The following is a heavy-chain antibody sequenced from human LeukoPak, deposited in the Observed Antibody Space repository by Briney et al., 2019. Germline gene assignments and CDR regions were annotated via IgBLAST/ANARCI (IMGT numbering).Heavy chain of an antibody. V-gene: IGHV3-64*01. D-gene: IGHD3-10*01. CDR2: ISSNGGST. J-gene: IGHJ4*02. CDR3: AISRVWFGESPPDY. CDR1: GFTFSSYA. Sequence: PGGSLRLSCAASGFTFSSYAMHWVRQAPGKGLEYVSAISSNGGSTYYANSVKGRFTISRDNSKNTLYLQMGSLRAEDTALYYCAISRVWFGESPPDYWGQGTLVTVSS.